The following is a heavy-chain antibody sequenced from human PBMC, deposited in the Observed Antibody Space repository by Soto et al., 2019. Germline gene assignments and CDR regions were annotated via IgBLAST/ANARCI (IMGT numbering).Heavy chain of an antibody. CDR1: GGSISSGGYS. D-gene: IGHD6-6*01. Sequence: SETLSLTCAVSGGSISSGGYSWSWIRQPPGKGLEWIGYIYHSGSTYYNPSLKSRVTISVDRSKNQFSLKLSSVTAADTAVYYCARRIRTSSSSQSNYYYYGMDVWGQGTTVTVSS. J-gene: IGHJ6*02. CDR2: IYHSGST. V-gene: IGHV4-30-2*01. CDR3: ARRIRTSSSSQSNYYYYGMDV.